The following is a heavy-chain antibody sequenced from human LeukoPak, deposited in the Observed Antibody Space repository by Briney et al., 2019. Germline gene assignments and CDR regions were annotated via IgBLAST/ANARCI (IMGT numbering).Heavy chain of an antibody. Sequence: GASLKVSCKPFRDTLTGYYMPCVRQAPRQTLERLAWINPHSGGTNYAQKFQGRVTMTRDTSISTAYMELSRLRSDDTAVYYCASQPGYRTNGVCYASDDAFDIWGQGTMVTVSS. J-gene: IGHJ3*02. CDR3: ASQPGYRTNGVCYASDDAFDI. D-gene: IGHD2-8*01. CDR2: INPHSGGT. CDR1: RDTLTGYY. V-gene: IGHV1-2*02.